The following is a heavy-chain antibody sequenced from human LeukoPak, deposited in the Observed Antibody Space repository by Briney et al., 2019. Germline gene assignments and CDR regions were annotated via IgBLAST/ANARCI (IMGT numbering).Heavy chain of an antibody. V-gene: IGHV3-48*02. J-gene: IGHJ3*02. CDR1: GFTFSSFG. D-gene: IGHD1-26*01. Sequence: PGGSLRLSCAASGFTFSSFGMHWVRQAPGRGLEWVSYISRGSSTIYYADSVKGRFTISRDSAKNSLYLQMNSLRDEDTAVYYCAVPVVGATGAFGIWGQGTMVTVSS. CDR3: AVPVVGATGAFGI. CDR2: ISRGSSTI.